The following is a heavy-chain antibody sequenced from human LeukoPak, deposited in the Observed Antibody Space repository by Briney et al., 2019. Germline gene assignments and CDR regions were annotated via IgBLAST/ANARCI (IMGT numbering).Heavy chain of an antibody. CDR3: ARVLRFLESELYYFDY. CDR1: GGSFSGYY. CDR2: INHSGST. J-gene: IGHJ4*02. D-gene: IGHD3-3*01. V-gene: IGHV4-34*01. Sequence: SETLSPTCAVYGGSFSGYYWSWIRQPPGKGLEWIGEINHSGSTNYNPSLKSRVTISVDTSKNQFSLKLSSVTAADTAVYYCARVLRFLESELYYFDYWGQGTLVTVSS.